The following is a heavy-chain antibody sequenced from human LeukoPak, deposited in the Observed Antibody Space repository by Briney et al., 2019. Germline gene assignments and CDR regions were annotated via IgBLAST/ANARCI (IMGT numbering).Heavy chain of an antibody. CDR1: GGSISSYY. D-gene: IGHD3-10*01. Sequence: SETLSLTCTVSGGSISSYYWSWIRQPPGKGLEWIGYIYYSGSTNYNPSLKSRVTISVDTSKNQFSLKLSSVTAADTAVYYCARWFGYGMDVWGQGTTVTVSS. J-gene: IGHJ6*02. V-gene: IGHV4-59*01. CDR3: ARWFGYGMDV. CDR2: IYYSGST.